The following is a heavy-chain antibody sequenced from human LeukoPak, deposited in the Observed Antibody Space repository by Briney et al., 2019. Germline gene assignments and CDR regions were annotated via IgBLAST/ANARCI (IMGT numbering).Heavy chain of an antibody. V-gene: IGHV3-23*01. CDR3: AKDPYRASSGLADY. J-gene: IGHJ4*02. Sequence: GGSLRLSCATSGFTFSNYAVSWVRQAPGKGLEWVSSISGSGGTTYYADSVKGRFTISRDNSKNTLYLQMNSLRAEDTAVYYCAKDPYRASSGLADYWGQGTLVTVSS. CDR1: GFTFSNYA. CDR2: ISGSGGTT. D-gene: IGHD5-12*01.